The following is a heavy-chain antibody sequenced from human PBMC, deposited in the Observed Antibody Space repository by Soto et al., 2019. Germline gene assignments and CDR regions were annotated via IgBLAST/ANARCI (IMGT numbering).Heavy chain of an antibody. D-gene: IGHD1-26*01. Sequence: ASVKVSCKASGYTFSKYGISWMRQVPGQGLEWMGWISAYNGETKYAQKFQGRVSMTTDTSTNTAYMELGSLRSDDTAVYYCARASGTGVGTTSDWGQGTLVTVSS. CDR1: GYTFSKYG. CDR2: ISAYNGET. J-gene: IGHJ4*02. CDR3: ARASGTGVGTTSD. V-gene: IGHV1-18*01.